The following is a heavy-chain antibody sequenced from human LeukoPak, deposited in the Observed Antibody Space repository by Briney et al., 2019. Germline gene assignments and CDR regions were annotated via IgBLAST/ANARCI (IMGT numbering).Heavy chain of an antibody. J-gene: IGHJ3*02. Sequence: GGSLRLSCAASGFSFSGYAMSWVRQAPGKGLEWVSAISGSGGSTYYADSLKGRFHISRDNSKDTLYLQMNSLSAEDTAVYYCAKAGRVSYPDAFDIWGQGTMVTVSS. V-gene: IGHV3-23*01. CDR1: GFSFSGYA. D-gene: IGHD1-26*01. CDR3: AKAGRVSYPDAFDI. CDR2: ISGSGGST.